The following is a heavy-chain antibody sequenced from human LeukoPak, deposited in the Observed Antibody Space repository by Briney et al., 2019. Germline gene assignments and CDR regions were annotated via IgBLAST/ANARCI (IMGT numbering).Heavy chain of an antibody. CDR2: MYPNSGNT. V-gene: IGHV1-8*01. D-gene: IGHD3-22*01. Sequence: ASVKVSCKASGYTFTSYDINWVRQATGQGLEWMGRMYPNSGNTGYAQKFQGRVTMTRNTSISTAYMELSSLRSEDTAVYYCARGKDSSGYYDPFDYWGQGTLVTVSS. J-gene: IGHJ4*02. CDR1: GYTFTSYD. CDR3: ARGKDSSGYYDPFDY.